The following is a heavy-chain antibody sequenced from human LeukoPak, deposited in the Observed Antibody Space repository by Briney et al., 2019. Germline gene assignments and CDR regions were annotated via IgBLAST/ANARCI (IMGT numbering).Heavy chain of an antibody. CDR3: AKILYGDSYFDY. Sequence: GGSLRLSCEASGFTFSSYAMSWVRQAPGKGLEWVSAISGSGGSTYYADSVKGRFTISRDNSKNTLYLQMNSLRAEDTAVYYCAKILYGDSYFDYWGQGTLVTVSS. V-gene: IGHV3-23*01. J-gene: IGHJ4*02. CDR1: GFTFSSYA. D-gene: IGHD4-17*01. CDR2: ISGSGGST.